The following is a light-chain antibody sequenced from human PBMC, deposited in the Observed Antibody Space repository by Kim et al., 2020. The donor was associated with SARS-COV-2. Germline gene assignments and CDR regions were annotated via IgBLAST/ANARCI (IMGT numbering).Light chain of an antibody. CDR2: GRN. CDR3: NSRDSSGHRI. V-gene: IGLV3-19*01. J-gene: IGLJ2*01. CDR1: SLRNYD. Sequence: VALGQTARITGKGTSLRNYDGSWYQQQPGQAHLLVCYGRNHRPSRIPDRFSGSSSGSTTSLTITGAQAEDEADYYCNSRDSSGHRIFGGGTQLTVL.